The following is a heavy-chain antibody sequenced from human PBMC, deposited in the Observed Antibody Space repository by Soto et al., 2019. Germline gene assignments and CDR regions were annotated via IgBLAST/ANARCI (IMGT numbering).Heavy chain of an antibody. D-gene: IGHD2-15*01. CDR2: IWYDGSNK. Sequence: PWGSLRLSCAACGCTFSSYGMHWGRQAPGKGLERVAVIWYDGSNKYYADSVKGRFTISRDNSKNTLYLQMNSLRAEDTAVYYCASKYCSGGSCYSGDFGYYGMDVWGQGTTVTVSS. J-gene: IGHJ6*02. CDR3: ASKYCSGGSCYSGDFGYYGMDV. V-gene: IGHV3-33*01. CDR1: GCTFSSYG.